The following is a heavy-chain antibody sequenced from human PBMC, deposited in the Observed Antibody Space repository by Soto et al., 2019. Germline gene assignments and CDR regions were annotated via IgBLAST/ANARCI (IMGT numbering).Heavy chain of an antibody. Sequence: SQTLSLTCAISGDSVSINSAAWNLIRQSPSRGLEWLGRTYHRSKWYNDYAVSVKSRITINPDTSKNQFSLQLNSVTPEDTAVYYCARGESDSYGYLDWFDPWGQGTPVTVSS. CDR3: ARGESDSYGYLDWFDP. D-gene: IGHD5-18*01. CDR2: TYHRSKWYN. V-gene: IGHV6-1*01. CDR1: GDSVSINSAA. J-gene: IGHJ5*02.